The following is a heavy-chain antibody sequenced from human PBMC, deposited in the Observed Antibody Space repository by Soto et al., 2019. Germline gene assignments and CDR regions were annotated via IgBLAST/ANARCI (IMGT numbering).Heavy chain of an antibody. Sequence: EVQLVESGGGLVQPGGSLKLSCAASGFTFSGSAMHWVRQASGKGLEWVGRIRSKANSYATAYAASVKGRFTISRDESKNQAYMQMNSLKTDDTAVYYCTSLEYYYDSSGYYALDAFDIWGQGTMVTVSS. CDR3: TSLEYYYDSSGYYALDAFDI. J-gene: IGHJ3*02. D-gene: IGHD3-22*01. CDR2: IRSKANSYAT. CDR1: GFTFSGSA. V-gene: IGHV3-73*02.